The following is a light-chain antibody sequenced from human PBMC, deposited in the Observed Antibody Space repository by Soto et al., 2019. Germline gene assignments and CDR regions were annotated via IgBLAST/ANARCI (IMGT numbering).Light chain of an antibody. J-gene: IGLJ1*01. V-gene: IGLV2-14*01. CDR2: EVT. CDR3: CSYTSRTPFYV. Sequence: QSVLTQPASVSGSPGQSVTISCTGSSSDVGDYDYVSWYQQHPDKAPKLMIYEVTNRPSGVSNRFSGSKSVNTASLTISGLQAEDEADYYCCSYTSRTPFYVFGTGTKLTVL. CDR1: SSDVGDYDY.